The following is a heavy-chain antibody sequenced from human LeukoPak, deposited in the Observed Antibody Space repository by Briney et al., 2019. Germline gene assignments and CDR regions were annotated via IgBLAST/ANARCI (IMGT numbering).Heavy chain of an antibody. J-gene: IGHJ4*02. CDR2: IYLSANT. V-gene: IGHV4-4*09. CDR1: GGPISAYY. CDR3: TRRLRTYFDY. Sequence: SETLSLTCTVSGGPISAYYWNWVRQPPGKGLEWIGYIYLSANTNYNPSLKSRVTISVDTSKNQSSLRLTSVTAADTAVYYCTRRLRTYFDYWGQGTLVTVSS.